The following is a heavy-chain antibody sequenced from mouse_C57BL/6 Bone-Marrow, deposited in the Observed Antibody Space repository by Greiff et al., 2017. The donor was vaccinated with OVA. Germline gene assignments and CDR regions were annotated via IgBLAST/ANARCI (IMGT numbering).Heavy chain of an antibody. Sequence: EVHLVESGGGLVKPGGSLKLSCAASGFTFSDYGMHWVRQAPEKGLEWVAYISSGSSTIYYADTVKGRFTISRDNAKNTLFLQMTSLRSEDTAMYYCARSYGSSYRFAYWGQGTLVTVSA. CDR1: GFTFSDYG. V-gene: IGHV5-17*01. CDR3: ARSYGSSYRFAY. J-gene: IGHJ3*01. CDR2: ISSGSSTI. D-gene: IGHD1-1*01.